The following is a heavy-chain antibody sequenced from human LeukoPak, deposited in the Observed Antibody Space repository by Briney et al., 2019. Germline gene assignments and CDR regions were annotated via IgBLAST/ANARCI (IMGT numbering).Heavy chain of an antibody. CDR2: INYIGST. D-gene: IGHD3-22*01. CDR1: GGSISSSDYF. V-gene: IGHV4-39*01. Sequence: NPSETLSLTCTVSGGSISSSDYFWDWIRQSPGKGLEWIGSINYIGSTYYNPSLESRVTISVDTSKNQFSLKMSSVAAANTAVYYCVKTRGWGQVDPGTSGYIAYGGQGTLVSVSS. CDR3: VKTRGWGQVDPGTSGYIAY. J-gene: IGHJ4*02.